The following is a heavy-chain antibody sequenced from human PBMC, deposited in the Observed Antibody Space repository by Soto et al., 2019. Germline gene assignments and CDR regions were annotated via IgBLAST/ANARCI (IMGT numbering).Heavy chain of an antibody. D-gene: IGHD4-17*01. CDR2: IYYSGST. Sequence: PSETLSLTCTVSGGSISSYYWSWIRQPPGKGLEWIGYIYYSGSTNYNPSLKSRVTISVDTSKNQFSLKLSSVTAADTAVDYCAGDKRRGTVTHYYYYGMDGWGQGTTVTVSS. CDR1: GGSISSYY. V-gene: IGHV4-59*01. CDR3: AGDKRRGTVTHYYYYGMDG. J-gene: IGHJ6*02.